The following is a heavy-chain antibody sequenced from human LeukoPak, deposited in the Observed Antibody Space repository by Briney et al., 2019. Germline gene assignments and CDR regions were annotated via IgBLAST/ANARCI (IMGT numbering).Heavy chain of an antibody. Sequence: ASVKVSCKASGYTFTSYGICWVWHAPGQGLGWVGWIRAYNGNTNNAQKLQGRVTMTTDTSTSTAYMELRSLRSDDTAVYYCARELVPIAAAGTIGWFDPWGQGTLVTVSS. D-gene: IGHD6-13*01. V-gene: IGHV1-18*01. CDR2: IRAYNGNT. CDR3: ARELVPIAAAGTIGWFDP. CDR1: GYTFTSYG. J-gene: IGHJ5*02.